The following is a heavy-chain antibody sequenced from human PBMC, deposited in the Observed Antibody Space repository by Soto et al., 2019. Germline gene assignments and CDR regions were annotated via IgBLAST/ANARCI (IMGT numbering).Heavy chain of an antibody. D-gene: IGHD3-22*01. Sequence: GASVKVSCKASGYTFTSYGISWVRQAPGQGLEWMGWISAYNGNTNYAQKLQGRVTMTTDTSTSTAYMELRSLRSDDTAVYYCARQTMIGVVPPRDAFDIWGQGTMVTVSS. CDR2: ISAYNGNT. CDR1: GYTFTSYG. V-gene: IGHV1-18*01. J-gene: IGHJ3*02. CDR3: ARQTMIGVVPPRDAFDI.